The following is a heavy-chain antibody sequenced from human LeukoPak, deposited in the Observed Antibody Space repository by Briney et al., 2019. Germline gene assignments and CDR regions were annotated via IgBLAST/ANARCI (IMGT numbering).Heavy chain of an antibody. CDR3: AIEPTGSGHPGDV. V-gene: IGHV1-2*02. D-gene: IGHD6-19*01. CDR2: INLNTAGT. Sequence: GASVKVSCKASGYTFTGYHIHWVRQAPGQGLEWVSSINLNTAGTEYPQKFQGRVTVTWDTPVTTAYMELSALTYDDTATYYCAIEPTGSGHPGDVWGQGTMVTVSS. CDR1: GYTFTGYH. J-gene: IGHJ3*01.